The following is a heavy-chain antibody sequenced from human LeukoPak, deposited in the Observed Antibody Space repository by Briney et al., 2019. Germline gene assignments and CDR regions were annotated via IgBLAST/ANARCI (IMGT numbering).Heavy chain of an antibody. V-gene: IGHV4-39*07. Sequence: KPSETLSLTCTVSGGSISSSSYYWGWIRQPPGKGLEWIGSIYYSGSTYYNPSLKSRVTISVDTSKNQFSLKLSSVTAADTAVYYCARDLWDVGFGEPFDYWGQGTLVTVSS. CDR2: IYYSGST. CDR1: GGSISSSSYY. J-gene: IGHJ4*02. CDR3: ARDLWDVGFGEPFDY. D-gene: IGHD3-10*01.